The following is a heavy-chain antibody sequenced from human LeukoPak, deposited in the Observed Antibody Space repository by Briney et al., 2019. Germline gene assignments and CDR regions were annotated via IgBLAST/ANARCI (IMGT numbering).Heavy chain of an antibody. D-gene: IGHD6-13*01. V-gene: IGHV4-4*09. Sequence: SSEPLSLTCTVSGGSISSYYWCWIRQPPGKGLEWIGYIYTSGSTNYNPSLKSRVTISVDTSKNQFSLKLSSVTAAETAVYYCAGLIRLAAAGTEYYYYMDVWGKGTTVTVSS. CDR3: AGLIRLAAAGTEYYYYMDV. J-gene: IGHJ6*03. CDR1: GGSISSYY. CDR2: IYTSGST.